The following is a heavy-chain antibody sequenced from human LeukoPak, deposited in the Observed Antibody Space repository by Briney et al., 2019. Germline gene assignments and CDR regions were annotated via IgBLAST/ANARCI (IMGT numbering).Heavy chain of an antibody. Sequence: AASVKVSCKASGYTFTGYYMHWVRQAPGQGLEWMGWINPNSGGTNYAQKFQGRVTMTRDTSISAAYMELSRLRSDDTAVYYCARSRWLQFSRFDYWGQGTLVTVSS. CDR2: INPNSGGT. V-gene: IGHV1-2*02. J-gene: IGHJ4*02. D-gene: IGHD5-24*01. CDR1: GYTFTGYY. CDR3: ARSRWLQFSRFDY.